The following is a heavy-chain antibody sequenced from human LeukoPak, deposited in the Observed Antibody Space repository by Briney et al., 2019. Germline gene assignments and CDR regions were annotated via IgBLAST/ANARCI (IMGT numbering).Heavy chain of an antibody. CDR3: ARAQAVEGSGSSDY. Sequence: GASVKVSCKASGYTFTSYGIIWVRQAPGQGLEWMGWISAYNGNTNYAQKLQGRVTMTTDTSTSTAYMELRSLRSDDTAVYYCARAQAVEGSGSSDYWGQGTLVTVSS. J-gene: IGHJ4*02. CDR2: ISAYNGNT. CDR1: GYTFTSYG. D-gene: IGHD1-26*01. V-gene: IGHV1-18*01.